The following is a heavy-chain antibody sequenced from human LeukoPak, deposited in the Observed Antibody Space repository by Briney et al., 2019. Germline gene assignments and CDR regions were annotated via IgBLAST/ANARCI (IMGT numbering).Heavy chain of an antibody. CDR2: IKHDGGEQ. Sequence: GGSLRLSCEVSGLSFSKSWMSWVRQAPGKGLEWVANIKHDGGEQNYVDSVKGRFSISRDNAKNSLWLQMNSLRVEDTAVYYCARSPHDTRYNWFGHWGPGTLVTVSS. J-gene: IGHJ5*02. CDR3: ARSPHDTRYNWFGH. D-gene: IGHD2-2*01. CDR1: GLSFSKSW. V-gene: IGHV3-7*01.